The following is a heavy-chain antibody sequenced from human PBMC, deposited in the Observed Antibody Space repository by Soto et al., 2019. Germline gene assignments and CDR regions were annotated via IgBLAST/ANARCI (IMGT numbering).Heavy chain of an antibody. D-gene: IGHD5-12*01. CDR3: ARDRRDGYIFDY. J-gene: IGHJ4*02. CDR1: GFTFSSYS. Sequence: PGGSLRLSCAASGFTFSSYSMNWVRQAPGKGLEWVSSISSGSGYIYYADSVKGRFTISRDNAKNSLFLQMNSLRAEDTAVYYCARDRRDGYIFDYWGQGTLVTVSS. CDR2: ISSGSGYI. V-gene: IGHV3-21*01.